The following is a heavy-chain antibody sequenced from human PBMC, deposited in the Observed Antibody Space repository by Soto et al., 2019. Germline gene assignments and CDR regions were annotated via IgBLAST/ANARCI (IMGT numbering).Heavy chain of an antibody. J-gene: IGHJ5*02. CDR2: ITQNSEYI. D-gene: IGHD6-13*01. CDR1: GFTFSSYN. V-gene: IGHV3-21*01. CDR3: ARDRQLVQDWFEP. Sequence: EVQLVESGGGLVKPGGSLRLSCAASGFTFSSYNMNWVRQAPGKGLEWLSLITQNSEYIFYADSVKGRFTMSRDDAKNSVYLQMDSLRLDDTPIYYCARDRQLVQDWFEPWGQGTLVTVSS.